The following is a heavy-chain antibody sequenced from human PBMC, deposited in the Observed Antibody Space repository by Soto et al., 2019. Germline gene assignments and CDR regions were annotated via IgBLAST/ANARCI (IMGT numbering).Heavy chain of an antibody. CDR3: ARDMSGGTYNYYYGMDV. D-gene: IGHD1-26*01. Sequence: GGSLRLSCAASGFTFSSYAMSWFRQAPGKGLEWVSGISGSGGSTDYADSVKGRFTLSRDNSKNTLYLQMNSLRADDTAVYYCARDMSGGTYNYYYGMDVWGQGTTVTVSS. J-gene: IGHJ6*02. V-gene: IGHV3-23*01. CDR2: ISGSGGST. CDR1: GFTFSSYA.